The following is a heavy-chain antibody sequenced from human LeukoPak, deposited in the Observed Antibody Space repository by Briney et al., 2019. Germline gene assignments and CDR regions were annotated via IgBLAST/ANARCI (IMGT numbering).Heavy chain of an antibody. CDR1: GFTLSNYS. CDR2: ISSSSSTI. Sequence: PGGSLRLSCAASGFTLSNYSMNWVRQAPGKGLEWVSYISSSSSTIYYADSVKGRFTISRDNSKNTLYLQMNSLRAEDTAVYYCASDAPDDILTGYYQEDYWGQGTLVTVSS. V-gene: IGHV3-48*01. CDR3: ASDAPDDILTGYYQEDY. D-gene: IGHD3-9*01. J-gene: IGHJ4*02.